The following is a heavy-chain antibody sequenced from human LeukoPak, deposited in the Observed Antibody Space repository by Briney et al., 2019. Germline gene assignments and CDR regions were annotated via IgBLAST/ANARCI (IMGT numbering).Heavy chain of an antibody. CDR2: IYYGGST. CDR3: ARVHNGHYYDSSGYPDY. V-gene: IGHV4-59*01. J-gene: IGHJ4*02. CDR1: GGSISSYY. D-gene: IGHD3-22*01. Sequence: SETLSLTCTVSGGSISSYYWSWIRQPPGKGLEWIGYIYYGGSTNYNPSLKSRVTISVDTSKNQFSLKLSSVTAADTAVYYCARVHNGHYYDSSGYPDYWGQGTLVTVSS.